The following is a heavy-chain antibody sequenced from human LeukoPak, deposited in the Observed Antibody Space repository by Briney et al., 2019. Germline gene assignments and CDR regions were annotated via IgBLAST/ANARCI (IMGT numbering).Heavy chain of an antibody. CDR1: GFTFDNYA. J-gene: IGHJ5*02. CDR3: AKDSSSGWDSEHPWFDH. CDR2: ISCIGGSV. V-gene: IGHV3-9*03. Sequence: GGSLRLSCAASGFTFDNYAMHWGRQVPGKGLESVSVISCIGGSVAYVAYVKSRFTISGDNASNSMYLKMNSLRSEDMALYYCAKDSSSGWDSEHPWFDHWGQGTLVTVSS. D-gene: IGHD6-25*01.